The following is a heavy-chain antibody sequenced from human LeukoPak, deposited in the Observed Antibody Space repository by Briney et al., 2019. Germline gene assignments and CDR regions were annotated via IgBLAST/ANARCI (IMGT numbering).Heavy chain of an antibody. J-gene: IGHJ3*02. CDR2: ISSSSSTI. Sequence: GGSLRLSCAASGFTFSSYSMNWVRQAPGKGLKWVSYISSSSSTIYYADSVKGRFTISRDNAKNSLYLQMNSLRAEDTAVYYCARDRIRTSRYSDAFDIWGQGTMVTVSS. CDR1: GFTFSSYS. CDR3: ARDRIRTSRYSDAFDI. D-gene: IGHD2-2*01. V-gene: IGHV3-48*04.